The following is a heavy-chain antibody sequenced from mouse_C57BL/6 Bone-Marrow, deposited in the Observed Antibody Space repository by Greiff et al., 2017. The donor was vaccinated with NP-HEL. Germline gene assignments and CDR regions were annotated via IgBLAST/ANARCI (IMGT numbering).Heavy chain of an antibody. Sequence: VQWVESGPGLVQPSQRLSITCTVSGFSLTSYGVHWVRQSPGKGLEWLGVIWRGGSTDYNAAFMSRLSITKDNSKSQVFFKMNSLQADDTAIYYCAKMRYGSSFDYWGQGTTLTVSS. D-gene: IGHD1-1*01. CDR3: AKMRYGSSFDY. CDR1: GFSLTSYG. V-gene: IGHV2-5*01. J-gene: IGHJ2*01. CDR2: IWRGGST.